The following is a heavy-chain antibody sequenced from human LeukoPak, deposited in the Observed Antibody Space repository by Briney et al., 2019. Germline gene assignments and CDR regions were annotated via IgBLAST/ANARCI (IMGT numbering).Heavy chain of an antibody. CDR1: GGSFSDYY. Sequence: NSSETLSLTSAVYGGSFSDYYWTWIRQPPWKGLEWIGEITHSGTTNYNPSLKGRVTISVDTSKNQFSLRLSSVTAADTAVYYCARLNYDSSGYYRDYFDYWGQGTLVTVSS. CDR3: ARLNYDSSGYYRDYFDY. J-gene: IGHJ4*02. V-gene: IGHV4-34*01. CDR2: ITHSGTT. D-gene: IGHD3-22*01.